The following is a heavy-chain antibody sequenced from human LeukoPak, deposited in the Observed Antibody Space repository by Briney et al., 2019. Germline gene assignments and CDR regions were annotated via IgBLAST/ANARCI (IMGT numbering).Heavy chain of an antibody. CDR3: SRNQNNFDN. V-gene: IGHV4-39*01. D-gene: IGHD1-20*01. CDR1: GGSISSSSYY. CDR2: IYYSGST. Sequence: SETLSLTCTVSGGSISSSSYYWGWIRQPPGKGLEWIGSIYYSGSTYYNPSLKSRVTISVDTSKNQFSLKLSSVTAADTAVYYCSRNQNNFDNWGQGTMVTVSS. J-gene: IGHJ3*02.